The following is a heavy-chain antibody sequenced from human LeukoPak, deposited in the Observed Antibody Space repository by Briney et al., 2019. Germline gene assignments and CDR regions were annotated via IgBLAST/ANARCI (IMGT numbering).Heavy chain of an antibody. V-gene: IGHV1-2*02. D-gene: IGHD3-10*01. CDR2: INPNSGGT. Sequence: ASVKVSCKASGYTFTGYYIHWVRQAPGQGLECVGWINPNSGGTNYAQKFQGRVTMTRDTSISTAYMELSRRRSDDTAVYYCARGGSGSYFSWLDPWGQGTLVTVSS. CDR1: GYTFTGYY. CDR3: ARGGSGSYFSWLDP. J-gene: IGHJ5*02.